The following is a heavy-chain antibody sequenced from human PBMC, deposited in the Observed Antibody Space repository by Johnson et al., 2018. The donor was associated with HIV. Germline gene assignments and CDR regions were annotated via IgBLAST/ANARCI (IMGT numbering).Heavy chain of an antibody. CDR1: GFTVSSNY. V-gene: IGHV3-53*01. J-gene: IGHJ3*02. Sequence: VQLVESGGGLIQPGGSLRLSCAASGFTVSSNYMSWVRQAPGKGLEWVSVIYSGGSTYYADPVKGRFTISRDNSKNTLYLQMNSLRAEDTAVYYCARDRGVVVPHGAFDIWGQGTMVTVSS. CDR3: ARDRGVVVPHGAFDI. D-gene: IGHD2-2*01. CDR2: IYSGGST.